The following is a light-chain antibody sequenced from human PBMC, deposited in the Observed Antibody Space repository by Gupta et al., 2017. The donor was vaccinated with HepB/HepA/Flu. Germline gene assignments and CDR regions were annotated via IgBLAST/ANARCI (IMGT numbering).Light chain of an antibody. CDR2: NDN. CDR3: SAWDDSLNGVV. J-gene: IGLJ2*01. V-gene: IGLV1-44*01. Sequence: QSVVTQPPSASGTPGQGAPLPCSGGSSNIGSYTVNWYQQLPGTAPKLLIYNDNQRPSGVPDRFSGPKSGTSASLAISGLQSEDEADYYCSAWDDSLNGVVFGGGTKLSVL. CDR1: SSNIGSYT.